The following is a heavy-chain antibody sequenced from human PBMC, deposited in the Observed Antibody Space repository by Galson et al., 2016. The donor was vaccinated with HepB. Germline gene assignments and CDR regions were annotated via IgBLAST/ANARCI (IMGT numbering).Heavy chain of an antibody. CDR3: ARSQWFGELFYFDS. CDR2: VSYDGNTK. CDR1: GFIFSNYA. Sequence: SLRLSCAASGFIFSNYAMHWVRQAPGKGLEWVGVVSYDGNTKWYAGSVMGRFTIPRDNSKNTLFLQMSSLRAEDTAVYYCARSQWFGELFYFDSWGQGTLVTVSS. J-gene: IGHJ4*02. D-gene: IGHD3-10*01. V-gene: IGHV3-30-3*01.